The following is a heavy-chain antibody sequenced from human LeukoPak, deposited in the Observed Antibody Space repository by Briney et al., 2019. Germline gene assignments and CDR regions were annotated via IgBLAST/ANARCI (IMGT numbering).Heavy chain of an antibody. CDR1: GYTFTSYG. Sequence: ASVKVSCKASGYTFTSYGISWVRQAPGQGLEWMGWISAYNGNTNYAQKLQGRVTMTTDTSTSTAYMELRSLRSDDTAVYYCARDGIAAAAFYYFDYWGQGTLVTVSS. CDR2: ISAYNGNT. CDR3: ARDGIAAAAFYYFDY. J-gene: IGHJ4*02. V-gene: IGHV1-18*01. D-gene: IGHD6-13*01.